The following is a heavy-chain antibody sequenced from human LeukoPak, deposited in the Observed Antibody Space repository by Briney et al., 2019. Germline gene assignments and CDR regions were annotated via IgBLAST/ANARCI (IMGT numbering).Heavy chain of an antibody. Sequence: SVKVSCKASGGTFSSYAISWVRQAPGQGLEWMGGIIPIFGTANYAQKFQGRVTITADESTSTAYMELGSLRSEDTAVYYCALRGGDRYYDSSGPIDYWGQGTLVTVSS. D-gene: IGHD3-22*01. CDR3: ALRGGDRYYDSSGPIDY. CDR1: GGTFSSYA. V-gene: IGHV1-69*13. J-gene: IGHJ4*02. CDR2: IIPIFGTA.